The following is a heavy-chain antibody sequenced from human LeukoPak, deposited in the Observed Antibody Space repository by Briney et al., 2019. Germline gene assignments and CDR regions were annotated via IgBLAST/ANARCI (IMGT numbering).Heavy chain of an antibody. CDR2: INSDGSMT. J-gene: IGHJ4*02. CDR1: GLSFSDNY. D-gene: IGHD2-2*03. Sequence: GGSLRLSCAASGLSFSDNYMGWLRQPPGKGLEWLSYINSDGSMTKYTASVQGRFTISRDNAKRSLSLQMNNLRANDTARHYCAKGSHGWTFDVWGQGSQVTVSS. V-gene: IGHV3-11*01. CDR3: AKGSHGWTFDV.